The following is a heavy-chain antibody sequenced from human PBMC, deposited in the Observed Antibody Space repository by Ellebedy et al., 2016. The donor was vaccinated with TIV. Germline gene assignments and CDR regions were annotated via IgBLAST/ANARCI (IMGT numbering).Heavy chain of an antibody. J-gene: IGHJ3*02. Sequence: PGGSLRLSCAASGFTFSSYSMNWVRQAPGKRLEWVSIIYSGGSTFYADSVKGRFTISRDHSRNTLYLQMNSLRGDDTAVYYCASWYSSDWYGVAALDIWGQGTMVAVSS. CDR3: ASWYSSDWYGVAALDI. CDR1: GFTFSSYS. CDR2: IYSGGST. V-gene: IGHV3-53*01. D-gene: IGHD6-13*01.